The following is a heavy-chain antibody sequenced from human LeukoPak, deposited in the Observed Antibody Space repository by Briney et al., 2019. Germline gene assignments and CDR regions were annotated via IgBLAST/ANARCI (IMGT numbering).Heavy chain of an antibody. CDR1: GGSISSYY. Sequence: SETLSLTCTVSGGSISSYYWSWIRQPAGKGLEWIGRIYTSGSTNYNPSLKSRVTMSVDTSKNQFSLKLSSVTAADTAVYYCARTMTNCSSTSCYTFDPWGQGTLVTVSS. CDR3: ARTMTNCSSTSCYTFDP. CDR2: IYTSGST. J-gene: IGHJ5*02. D-gene: IGHD2-2*02. V-gene: IGHV4-4*07.